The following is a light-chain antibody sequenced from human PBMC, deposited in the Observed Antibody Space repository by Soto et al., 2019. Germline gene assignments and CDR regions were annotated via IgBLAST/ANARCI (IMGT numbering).Light chain of an antibody. V-gene: IGLV2-14*03. CDR1: SSDVGGYNY. CDR2: DVS. CDR3: CSYATSSTVL. Sequence: QSVLTQPASVSGSPGQSITISCTGTSSDVGGYNYVSWYQQHPGKATILMIYDVSNRPSGVSNRFSGSTCSNTASLTISGLPAEDEADYYCCSYATSSTVLFGGGTKVTVL. J-gene: IGLJ2*01.